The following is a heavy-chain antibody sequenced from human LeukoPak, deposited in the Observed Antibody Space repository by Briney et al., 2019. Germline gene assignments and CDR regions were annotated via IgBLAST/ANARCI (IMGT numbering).Heavy chain of an antibody. D-gene: IGHD6-13*01. CDR2: IYYSGST. J-gene: IGHJ4*02. CDR3: ARDQGGIAAAIDY. Sequence: SETLSLTCTVSGGSISSYYWSWIRQPPGRGLEWIGYIYYSGSTNYNPSLKSRVTISVDTSKNQFSMKLSSVTAADTAVYYCARDQGGIAAAIDYWGQGTLVTVSS. V-gene: IGHV4-59*01. CDR1: GGSISSYY.